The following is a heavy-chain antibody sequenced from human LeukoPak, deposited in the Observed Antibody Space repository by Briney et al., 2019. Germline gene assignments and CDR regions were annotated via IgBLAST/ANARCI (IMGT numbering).Heavy chain of an antibody. Sequence: SETLSLTCTVSGGSIRSGSYYWSWIRQPAGKGLEWIGRIQTSGSTNYNPSLKSRVTISVDTSKNQFSLKLSSVTAADTAVYDWATEGGVGDLRYTKGGYYFDYWGQGTLVTVSS. J-gene: IGHJ4*02. CDR1: GGSIRSGSYY. CDR2: IQTSGST. D-gene: IGHD3-9*01. V-gene: IGHV4-61*02. CDR3: ATEGGVGDLRYTKGGYYFDY.